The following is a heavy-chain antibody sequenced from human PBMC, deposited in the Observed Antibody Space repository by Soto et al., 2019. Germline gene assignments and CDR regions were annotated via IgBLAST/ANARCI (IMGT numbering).Heavy chain of an antibody. CDR3: ARLGEVATFDY. J-gene: IGHJ4*02. CDR1: GGSISSSSYY. V-gene: IGHV4-39*01. Sequence: SETLSLTCTVSGGSISSSSYYWGWIRQPPGKGLEWIGSIYYSGSTYYNLSLKSRVTISVDTSKNQFSLKLSSVTAADTAVYYCARLGEVATFDYWGQGTLVTVSS. D-gene: IGHD5-12*01. CDR2: IYYSGST.